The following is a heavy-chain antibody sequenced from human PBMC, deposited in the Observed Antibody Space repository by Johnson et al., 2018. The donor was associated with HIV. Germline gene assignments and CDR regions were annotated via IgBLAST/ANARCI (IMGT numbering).Heavy chain of an antibody. D-gene: IGHD6-13*01. CDR1: GFTFSSYG. J-gene: IGHJ3*02. CDR3: STGFSSWAFDI. Sequence: VQLVESGGGVVQPGRSLRLSCAASGFTFSSYGMHWVRQAPGKGLEWVGRIKSKTDGGTTDDAAPVKGKFSISRDDSKNTLYLQMNSLKTEDTAVYYCSTGFSSWAFDIWGQGTMVTVSS. CDR2: IKSKTDGGTT. V-gene: IGHV3-15*05.